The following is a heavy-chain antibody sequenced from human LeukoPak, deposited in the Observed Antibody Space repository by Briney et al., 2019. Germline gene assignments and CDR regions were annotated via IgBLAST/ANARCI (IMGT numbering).Heavy chain of an antibody. CDR3: ARDVLDGPDAFDI. D-gene: IGHD4/OR15-4a*01. J-gene: IGHJ3*02. CDR2: ISGSGRSP. Sequence: GGSLRLSCAASGFTFSSYAMTWVRQAPGKGLEWVSVISGSGRSPFYADSVKGRFTISRDNSENTLYLQVNSLRAEDTAVYYCARDVLDGPDAFDIWGQGTMVTVSS. V-gene: IGHV3-23*01. CDR1: GFTFSSYA.